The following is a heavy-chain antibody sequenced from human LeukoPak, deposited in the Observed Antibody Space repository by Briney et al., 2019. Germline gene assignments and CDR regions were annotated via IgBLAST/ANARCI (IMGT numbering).Heavy chain of an antibody. CDR2: ISYDGSNK. J-gene: IGHJ4*02. D-gene: IGHD3-22*01. CDR3: AKAAHYYDSSGYVREGYFDY. Sequence: PGGSLRLSCAASGFTFSSYAMHWVRQAPGKGLEWVAVISYDGSNKYYADSVKGRFTISRDNSKNTLYLQMNSLRAEDTAVYYCAKAAHYYDSSGYVREGYFDYWGQGTLVTVSS. CDR1: GFTFSSYA. V-gene: IGHV3-30-3*01.